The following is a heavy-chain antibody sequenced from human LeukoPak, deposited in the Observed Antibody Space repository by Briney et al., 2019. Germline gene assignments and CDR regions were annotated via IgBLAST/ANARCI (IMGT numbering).Heavy chain of an antibody. Sequence: ASVKVSCKASGYTFTGYYMHWVRQAPGQGLEWMGWINPNSGGANYAQKFQGWVTMTRDTSISTAYMELSRLRSDDTAVYYCARNHADSSDAFDIWGQGTMVTVSS. CDR2: INPNSGGA. D-gene: IGHD3-22*01. J-gene: IGHJ3*02. CDR1: GYTFTGYY. V-gene: IGHV1-2*04. CDR3: ARNHADSSDAFDI.